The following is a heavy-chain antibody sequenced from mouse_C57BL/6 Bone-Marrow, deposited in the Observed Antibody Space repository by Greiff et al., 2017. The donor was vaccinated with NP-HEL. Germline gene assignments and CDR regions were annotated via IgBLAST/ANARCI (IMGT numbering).Heavy chain of an antibody. Sequence: EVKLQESGGDLVKPGGSLKLSCAASGFTFSSYGMSWVRQTPDKRLEWVATISSGGSYTYYPDSVKGRFTISRDNAKNTLYLQMSSLKSEDTAMYYCARPTIYYYGSSGYFDVWGTGTTVTVSS. D-gene: IGHD1-1*01. V-gene: IGHV5-6*01. CDR3: ARPTIYYYGSSGYFDV. CDR1: GFTFSSYG. J-gene: IGHJ1*03. CDR2: ISSGGSYT.